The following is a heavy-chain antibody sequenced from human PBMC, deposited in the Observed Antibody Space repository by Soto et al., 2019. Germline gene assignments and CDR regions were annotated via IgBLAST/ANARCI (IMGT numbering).Heavy chain of an antibody. D-gene: IGHD1-26*01. CDR2: IFSSGRT. CDR3: AKGWDVKYFDH. J-gene: IGHJ4*02. CDR1: GASLLSSY. V-gene: IGHV4-4*07. Sequence: VQLQESGPGLVKPSETLSLSCDVSGASLLSSYWSWVRQPAGKGLEWIGHIFSSGRTSYNPSLKSRVTMSIDMPNNKFSLNLKSVTAADTAVYYCAKGWDVKYFDHWGQGARVTVSS.